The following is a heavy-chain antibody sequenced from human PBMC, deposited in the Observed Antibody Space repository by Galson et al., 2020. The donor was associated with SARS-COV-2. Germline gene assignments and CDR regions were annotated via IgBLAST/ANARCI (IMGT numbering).Heavy chain of an antibody. Sequence: TGETLSLSCAASGFTFSNAWMSWVRQAPGKGLEWVGRIKSKTDGRTTDYATPVKGRFTISRDDSKHTLYLQMNSLKTEDKALYYCTTGMYWGQGTLVTVSS. CDR3: TTGMY. V-gene: IGHV3-15*01. J-gene: IGHJ4*02. CDR2: IKSKTDGRTT. CDR1: GFTFSNAW.